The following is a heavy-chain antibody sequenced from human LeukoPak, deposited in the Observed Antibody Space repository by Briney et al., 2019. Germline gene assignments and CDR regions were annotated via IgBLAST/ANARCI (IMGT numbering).Heavy chain of an antibody. CDR2: INTDGRST. V-gene: IGHV3-74*01. J-gene: IGHJ4*02. CDR3: VRDVWGDRDSYFDY. D-gene: IGHD2-21*01. Sequence: GSLRLSCAASGFTFSSYWMHWVRQVPGKGLVWVSRINTDGRSTSYVDTVKGRFTMSRDNAKNTLYLQMNSLRAEDTAVYYCVRDVWGDRDSYFDYWGQGTLVTVSS. CDR1: GFTFSSYW.